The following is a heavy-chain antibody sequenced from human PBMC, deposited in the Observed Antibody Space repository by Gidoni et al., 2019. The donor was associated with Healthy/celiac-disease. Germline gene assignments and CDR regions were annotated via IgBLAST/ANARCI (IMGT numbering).Heavy chain of an antibody. V-gene: IGHV5-10-1*03. Sequence: EVQLVPSGAEVKTPGESLRISCKGSGYSFSNYWITWVRQMPGKGLEWMGRIDPRDSYINYSPSFQGHVTISVDKSISTAYLQWSSLEASDTAMYYCARPPNPGYDYNGMDVWGQGTKVTVSS. J-gene: IGHJ6*02. CDR1: GYSFSNYW. CDR3: ARPPNPGYDYNGMDV. CDR2: IDPRDSYI.